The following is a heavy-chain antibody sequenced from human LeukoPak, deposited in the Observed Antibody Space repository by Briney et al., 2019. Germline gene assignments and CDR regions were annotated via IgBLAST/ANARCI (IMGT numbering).Heavy chain of an antibody. Sequence: GGSLRLSCAASGFTFSSYWMHWVRQAPGKGLVWVSRINSDGSSTSYADSVKGRFTISRDNAKNTLYLQMNSLRAEDTAVYYCARESGRDYYDSSGYVAYWGQGTLVTVSS. CDR1: GFTFSSYW. CDR2: INSDGSST. CDR3: ARESGRDYYDSSGYVAY. J-gene: IGHJ4*02. D-gene: IGHD3-22*01. V-gene: IGHV3-74*01.